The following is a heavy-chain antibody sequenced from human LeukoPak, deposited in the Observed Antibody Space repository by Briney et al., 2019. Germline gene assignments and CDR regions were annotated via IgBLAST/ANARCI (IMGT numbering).Heavy chain of an antibody. J-gene: IGHJ4*02. Sequence: GASVKVSCKASGYTFTSYDINWVRQATGQGLEWMGWMNPNSGNTGYAQKFQGRVNMTRDTSISTAYMELSSLRSEDTAVYYCARTSTVTTGGSQNFDYWGQGTLVTVSS. CDR2: MNPNSGNT. D-gene: IGHD4-17*01. CDR1: GYTFTSYD. V-gene: IGHV1-8*01. CDR3: ARTSTVTTGGSQNFDY.